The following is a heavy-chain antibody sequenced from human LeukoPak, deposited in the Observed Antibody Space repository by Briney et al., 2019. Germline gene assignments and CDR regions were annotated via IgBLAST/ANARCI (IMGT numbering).Heavy chain of an antibody. CDR3: ASESRFYDILTGYYRGIDFDY. CDR1: GFTFSDYY. D-gene: IGHD3-9*01. J-gene: IGHJ4*02. V-gene: IGHV3-11*01. Sequence: GGSLRLSCAASGFTFSDYYMSWIRQAPGKGLEWVSYISSSGSTIYYADSVKGRFTISRDNAKNSLYLQMNSLRAEDTAVYYCASESRFYDILTGYYRGIDFDYWGQGTLVTVSS. CDR2: ISSSGSTI.